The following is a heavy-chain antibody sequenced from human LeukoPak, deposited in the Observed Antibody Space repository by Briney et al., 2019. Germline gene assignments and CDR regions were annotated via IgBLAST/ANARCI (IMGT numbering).Heavy chain of an antibody. D-gene: IGHD4-11*01. CDR1: GFTFSSYS. CDR2: ISSSSSYI. V-gene: IGHV3-21*04. CDR3: ARDAGAYSNYTGYYYYKDV. J-gene: IGHJ6*03. Sequence: GGSLRLSCAASGFTFSSYSMNWVRQAPGKGLEWVLSISSSSSYIYYADSVKGRFTISRDNAKNSLYLQMNSLRAEDTAVYYCARDAGAYSNYTGYYYYKDVWGKGTTVTVSS.